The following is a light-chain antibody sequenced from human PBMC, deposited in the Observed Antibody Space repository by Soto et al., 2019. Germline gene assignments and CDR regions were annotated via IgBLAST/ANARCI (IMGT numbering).Light chain of an antibody. CDR1: QSVSSSY. J-gene: IGKJ5*01. CDR3: QQYGSSPIT. CDR2: GAS. V-gene: IGKV3-20*01. Sequence: EIVLTQSPGTLSLSPGERATLSCRASQSVSSSYLAWYQQRPGQAPMFLIYGASRRATGIPDRFSGSGSGTDFTLTISRLEPEDFAVYYCQQYGSSPITFGQGTRLEMK.